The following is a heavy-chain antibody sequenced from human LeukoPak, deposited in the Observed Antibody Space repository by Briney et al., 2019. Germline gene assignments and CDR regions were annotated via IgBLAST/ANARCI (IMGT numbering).Heavy chain of an antibody. CDR3: AKPYFSSSWSQGDYYYYMDV. D-gene: IGHD6-13*01. Sequence: ASVKVSCKASGYTFTSYAMNWVRQAPGQGLEWMGWINTNTGNPTYAQGFTGRFVFSLDTSVSTAYLQISSLKAEDTAVYYCAKPYFSSSWSQGDYYYYMDVWGKGTTVTVSS. CDR2: INTNTGNP. CDR1: GYTFTSYA. J-gene: IGHJ6*03. V-gene: IGHV7-4-1*02.